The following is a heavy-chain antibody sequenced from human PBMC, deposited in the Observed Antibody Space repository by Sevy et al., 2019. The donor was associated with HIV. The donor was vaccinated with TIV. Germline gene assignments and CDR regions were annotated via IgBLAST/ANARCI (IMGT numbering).Heavy chain of an antibody. J-gene: IGHJ4*02. CDR1: GFTFSSYA. V-gene: IGHV3-30-3*01. Sequence: GGSLRLSCAASGFTFSSYAMHWVRQAPGKGLEWVAVISYDGSNKYYADSVKGRFTISRDNSKNTRYLQMNSLRAEDTAVYYCAREGGGYGDYAGFDYWGQGTLVTVSS. CDR2: ISYDGSNK. CDR3: AREGGGYGDYAGFDY. D-gene: IGHD4-17*01.